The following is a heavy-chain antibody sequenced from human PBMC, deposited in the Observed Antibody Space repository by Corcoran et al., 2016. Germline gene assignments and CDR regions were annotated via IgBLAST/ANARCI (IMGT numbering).Heavy chain of an antibody. CDR3: ARVYSSGWYHWFDP. Sequence: QVQLEQSGAEVKKPGASVKVSCKASGYTFTSYSMHWVRQAPGQGLEWMGIINPSGGSTSYAQKFQGRVTMTRDTSTSTVYMELRSLSSADTAVYYYARVYSSGWYHWFDPWGQGTLVTVSS. CDR1: GYTFTSYS. V-gene: IGHV1-46*01. D-gene: IGHD6-19*01. CDR2: INPSGGST. J-gene: IGHJ5*02.